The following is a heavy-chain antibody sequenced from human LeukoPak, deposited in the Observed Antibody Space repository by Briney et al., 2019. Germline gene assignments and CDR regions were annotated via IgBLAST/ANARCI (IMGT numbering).Heavy chain of an antibody. CDR1: AGSISSYY. CDR2: IFYGGST. J-gene: IGHJ3*02. CDR3: ARGWRRYAFDI. D-gene: IGHD2-15*01. V-gene: IGHV4-59*01. Sequence: SETLSLTCTVSAGSISSYYWSWIRQPPGKGLEWIGYIFYGGSTNYNPSLKSRVTISVDTSKTQFSLKLSSVTAADTAVYYCARGWRRYAFDIWGQGTMVTVSS.